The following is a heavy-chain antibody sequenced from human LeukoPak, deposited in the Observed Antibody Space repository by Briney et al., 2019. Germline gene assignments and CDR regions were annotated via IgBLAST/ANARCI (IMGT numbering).Heavy chain of an antibody. D-gene: IGHD6-13*01. V-gene: IGHV1-69*13. CDR2: IIPIFGTA. CDR3: ARDMNGGSFEYYYYGMDV. CDR1: GGTFSSYA. Sequence: GASVKVSCKASGGTFSSYAISWVRQAPGQGLEWMGGIIPIFGTANYAQKFQGRVTITADESTSTAYMELSSLRSEDTAVYYCARDMNGGSFEYYYYGMDVWGQGTTVTVSS. J-gene: IGHJ6*02.